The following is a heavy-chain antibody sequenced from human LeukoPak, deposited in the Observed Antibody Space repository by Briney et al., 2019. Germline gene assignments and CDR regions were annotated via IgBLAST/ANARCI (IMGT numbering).Heavy chain of an antibody. CDR3: AELGITMIGGV. CDR2: ITSSSTYI. V-gene: IGHV3-21*01. J-gene: IGHJ6*04. CDR1: GFTFSSYN. Sequence: PGGPLRLSCAASGFTFSSYNMNWVRQAPGKVLEWVSSITSSSTYIYYADSVKGRFTISRDNAKNSLYLQMNSLRAEDTAVYYCAELGITMIGGVWGKGTTVTISS. D-gene: IGHD3-10*02.